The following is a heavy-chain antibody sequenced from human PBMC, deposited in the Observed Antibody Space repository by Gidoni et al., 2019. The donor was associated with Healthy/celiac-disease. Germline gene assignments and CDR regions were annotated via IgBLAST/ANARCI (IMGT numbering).Heavy chain of an antibody. CDR1: GFTFSSYG. D-gene: IGHD4-17*01. Sequence: QVQLVESGGGVVQPGRSLRLSCAASGFTFSSYGMHWVRQAPGKGLEWVAVIWCDGSNKYYADSVKGRFTISRDNSKNTLYLQMNSLRAEDTAVYYCARDPNSPLDYGDYGDYWGQGTLVTVSS. CDR3: ARDPNSPLDYGDYGDY. V-gene: IGHV3-33*01. J-gene: IGHJ4*02. CDR2: IWCDGSNK.